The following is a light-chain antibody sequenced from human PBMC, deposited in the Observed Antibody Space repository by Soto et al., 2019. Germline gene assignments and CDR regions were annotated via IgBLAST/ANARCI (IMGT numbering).Light chain of an antibody. Sequence: QSALTQPASVSGSPGQSITISCTGTSSDVGGYTYVSWYQQHPGKAPKLMIYEVSNRPSGVSNRFSGSKSGNTASLTISGLQAEDEADYYCSSYTSSSTPLFGGGTQRTVL. CDR1: SSDVGGYTY. CDR3: SSYTSSSTPL. CDR2: EVS. V-gene: IGLV2-14*01. J-gene: IGLJ2*01.